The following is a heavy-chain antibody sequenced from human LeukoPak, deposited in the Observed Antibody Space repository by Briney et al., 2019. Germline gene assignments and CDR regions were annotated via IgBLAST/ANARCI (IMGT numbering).Heavy chain of an antibody. J-gene: IGHJ4*02. Sequence: SETLSLTCTVSGYSISSGYYWGWIRQPPGKGLEWIGSIYHSGSTYYNPSLKSRVTISVDTSKNQFSLQLNSVTPEDTAVYYCARATYYYDSSIYSDYWGQGTLVTVSS. D-gene: IGHD3-22*01. CDR2: IYHSGST. CDR3: ARATYYYDSSIYSDY. CDR1: GYSISSGYY. V-gene: IGHV4-38-2*02.